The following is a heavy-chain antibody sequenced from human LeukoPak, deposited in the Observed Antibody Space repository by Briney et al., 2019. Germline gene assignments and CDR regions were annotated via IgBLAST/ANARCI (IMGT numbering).Heavy chain of an antibody. V-gene: IGHV4-34*01. CDR2: INHSGST. J-gene: IGHJ6*02. Sequence: PSETLSLTCAVYGGSFSGYYWSWIRQPPGKGLEWIGEINHSGSTNYNPSLKSRVTISVDTSKNQFSLKLSSVTVADTAVYYCARALVFRPHYGMDVWGQGTTVTVSS. CDR3: ARALVFRPHYGMDV. D-gene: IGHD3-3*01. CDR1: GGSFSGYY.